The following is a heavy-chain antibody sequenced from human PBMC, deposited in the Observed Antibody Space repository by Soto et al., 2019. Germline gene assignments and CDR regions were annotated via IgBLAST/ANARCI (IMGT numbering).Heavy chain of an antibody. J-gene: IGHJ4*02. Sequence: QIQLVQSGAEVKKPGASVKVSCKASVYTFTSYAITWVRQAPGQGLEWMGWISGYTGNTKYAQMLQGRVTMTTDTSXSIXYMELRSLRSDDTAVYYCARVHYDSSGYYSEIFDSWGQGTLVTVSS. CDR3: ARVHYDSSGYYSEIFDS. V-gene: IGHV1-18*01. D-gene: IGHD3-22*01. CDR1: VYTFTSYA. CDR2: ISGYTGNT.